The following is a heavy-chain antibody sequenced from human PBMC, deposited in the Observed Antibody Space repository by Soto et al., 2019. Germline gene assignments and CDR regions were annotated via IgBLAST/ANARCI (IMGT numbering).Heavy chain of an antibody. CDR2: IYHSGST. V-gene: IGHV4-4*02. J-gene: IGHJ3*02. CDR1: SGSISSSNW. D-gene: IGHD2-2*01. Sequence: SETLSVTCAVSSGSISSSNWWSWGRQPAGKGLEWIGEIYHSGSTNYNPSLKSRVTISVDKSKNQFSLKLSSVTAADTAVYYCARHLLLVVVPAAMSCDAFDIWGQGTMVTVS. CDR3: ARHLLLVVVPAAMSCDAFDI.